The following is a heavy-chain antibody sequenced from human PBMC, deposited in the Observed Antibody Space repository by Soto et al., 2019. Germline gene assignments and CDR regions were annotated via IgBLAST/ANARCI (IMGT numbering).Heavy chain of an antibody. D-gene: IGHD1-7*01. V-gene: IGHV3-15*01. CDR1: GFTFSNAW. Sequence: GGSLRLSCAASGFTFSNAWMSWVRQAPGKGLEWVGRIKSKTDGGTTDYAAPVKGRFTISRDDSKNTLYLQMNSLKTEDTAVYYCTTNWNYGVYFDYWGQGTLVTVSS. CDR3: TTNWNYGVYFDY. CDR2: IKSKTDGGTT. J-gene: IGHJ4*02.